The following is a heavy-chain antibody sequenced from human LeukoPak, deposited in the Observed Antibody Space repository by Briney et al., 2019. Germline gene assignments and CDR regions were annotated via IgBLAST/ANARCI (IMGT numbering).Heavy chain of an antibody. CDR1: GFTFSSYA. V-gene: IGHV3-23*01. Sequence: GGSLRLSCAASGFTFSSYAMSWVRQAPGKGLEWVSAISGSGGSTYYADSVKGRFTISRDNFKNTLYLQMNSLRAEDTAVYYCAKVVVVVPAAMGGFDYWGQGTLVTVSS. CDR2: ISGSGGST. CDR3: AKVVVVVPAAMGGFDY. J-gene: IGHJ4*02. D-gene: IGHD2-2*01.